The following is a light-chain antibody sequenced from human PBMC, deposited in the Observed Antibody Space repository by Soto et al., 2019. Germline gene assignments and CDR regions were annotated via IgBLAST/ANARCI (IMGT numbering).Light chain of an antibody. CDR3: QQRSNWPQVT. V-gene: IGKV3-11*01. J-gene: IGKJ4*01. CDR2: DAS. Sequence: EIVLTQSPGTLSLSPGERATLSCRASQSVSSNLAWYQQKPGQAPRLLIYDASNRATGITARFSGSGSGTDFTLTISSLEPEDFAVYYYQQRSNWPQVTFGGGTKVEIK. CDR1: QSVSSN.